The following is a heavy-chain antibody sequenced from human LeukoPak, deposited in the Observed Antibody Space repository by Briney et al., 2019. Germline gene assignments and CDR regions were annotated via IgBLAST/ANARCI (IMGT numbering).Heavy chain of an antibody. J-gene: IGHJ6*03. CDR1: GFTFRSYW. D-gene: IGHD2-2*01. Sequence: GGSLRLSCAASGFTFRSYWMSWVRQAPGKGLEWVANIKQDGSEKYYVDSVKGRFTISRDNAKNSLYLQMNSLRAEDTAVYYCASDIVVVPAAISYYYMDVWGKGTTVTVSS. CDR2: IKQDGSEK. V-gene: IGHV3-7*01. CDR3: ASDIVVVPAAISYYYMDV.